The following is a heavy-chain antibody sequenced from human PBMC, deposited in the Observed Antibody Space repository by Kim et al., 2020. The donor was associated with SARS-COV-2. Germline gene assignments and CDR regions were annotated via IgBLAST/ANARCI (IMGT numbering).Heavy chain of an antibody. CDR2: ISWNSGSI. J-gene: IGHJ4*02. D-gene: IGHD3-3*01. CDR1: GFTFDDYA. CDR3: ASLEWPVDY. V-gene: IGHV3-9*01. Sequence: GGSLRLSCAASGFTFDDYAMHWVRQAPGKGLEWVSGISWNSGSIGYADSVKGRFTISRDNAKNSLYLQMNSLRAEDTALYYCASLEWPVDYWGQGTLVTV.